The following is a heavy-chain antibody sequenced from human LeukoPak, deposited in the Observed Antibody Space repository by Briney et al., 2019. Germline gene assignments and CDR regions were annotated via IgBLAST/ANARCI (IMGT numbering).Heavy chain of an antibody. Sequence: SETLSLTCTVSGGSIRSYYWSWIRQPAGKGLEWIGRIYTSGSTNYNPSLKSRVSMSVDTSKNRFSLKLSSVTAADTAVYYCARDRDYFYYYMDVWGKGTTVTVSS. CDR1: GGSIRSYY. V-gene: IGHV4-4*07. CDR2: IYTSGST. CDR3: ARDRDYFYYYMDV. J-gene: IGHJ6*03.